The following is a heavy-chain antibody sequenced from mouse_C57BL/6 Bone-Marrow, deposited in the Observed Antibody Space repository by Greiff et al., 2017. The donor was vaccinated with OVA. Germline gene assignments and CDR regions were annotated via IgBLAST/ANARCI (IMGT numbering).Heavy chain of an antibody. CDR1: GFTFSDAW. CDR2: IRNKANNHAT. Sequence: EVQLVESGGGLVQPGGSMKLSCAASGFTFSDAWMDWVRQSPEKGLEWVAEIRNKANNHATYYAESVKGRFTISRDDSKSSVYLQMNSLRAEDTGIYYCTRPYGNYAGGYAMDDWGQGTSVTVSS. J-gene: IGHJ4*01. V-gene: IGHV6-6*01. CDR3: TRPYGNYAGGYAMDD. D-gene: IGHD2-1*01.